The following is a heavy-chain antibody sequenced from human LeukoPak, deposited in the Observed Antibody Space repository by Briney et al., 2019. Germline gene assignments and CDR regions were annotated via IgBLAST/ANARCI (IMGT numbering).Heavy chain of an antibody. CDR1: GFTFSSYG. V-gene: IGHV3-33*01. CDR3: AREWLLGYYYGMDV. CDR2: IWYDGSNK. J-gene: IGHJ6*02. Sequence: GGSLRLSCAASGFTFSSYGMHWVRQAPGKGLEWVAVIWYDGSNKYYADSVKGRFTISRDNSKNTLYLQMNSLRAEDTAVYYCAREWLLGYYYGMDVWGQGTTDTVSS. D-gene: IGHD5-12*01.